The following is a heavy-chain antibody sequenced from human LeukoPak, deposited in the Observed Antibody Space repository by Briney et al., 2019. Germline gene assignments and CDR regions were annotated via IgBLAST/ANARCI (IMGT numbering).Heavy chain of an antibody. CDR1: GGSINNGNHF. CDR2: IFTGGST. Sequence: SETLSLTCTVSGGSINNGNHFWTWIRQPAGKGLEWIGRIFTGGSTNYNPSLESRLTMSIDTSKNQFSLKLNSVTAADTAVYYCARARAYYYMDVWGKGTTVTVSS. CDR3: ARARAYYYMDV. J-gene: IGHJ6*03. V-gene: IGHV4-61*02.